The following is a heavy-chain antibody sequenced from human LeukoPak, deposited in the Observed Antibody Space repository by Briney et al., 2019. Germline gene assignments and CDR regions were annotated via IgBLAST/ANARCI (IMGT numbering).Heavy chain of an antibody. CDR1: GYSFTSYR. CDR3: ARRLLGYSYGYDGISWFDP. CDR2: ICTGNSDY. D-gene: IGHD5-18*01. J-gene: IGHJ5*02. Sequence: ASGYSFTSYRICGVRDIRGKLLECSGIICTGNSDYRYSPSFRGHVTISADRSICTSYLQWSRLRASDTAMDYCARRLLGYSYGYDGISWFDPWGQGTLVTVSS. V-gene: IGHV5-51*01.